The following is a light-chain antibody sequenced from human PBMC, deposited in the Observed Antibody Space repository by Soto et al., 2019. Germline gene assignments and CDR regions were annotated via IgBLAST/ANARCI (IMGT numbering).Light chain of an antibody. CDR2: AAS. Sequence: DIQMTQSPSSLSASVGDRVTIACRASQSISSYLNWYQHKPGKAPKLLIYAASSLQSGVPSRFSGSGSGTDFTLTISSLQPEDFATYYCQQYSSYSAWTFGEGTKVDIK. CDR1: QSISSY. V-gene: IGKV1-39*01. J-gene: IGKJ1*01. CDR3: QQYSSYSAWT.